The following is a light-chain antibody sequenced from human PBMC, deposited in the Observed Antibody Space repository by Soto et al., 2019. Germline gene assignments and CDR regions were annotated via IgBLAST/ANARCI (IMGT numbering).Light chain of an antibody. CDR3: QQYGRSPLT. V-gene: IGKV3-20*01. Sequence: EIVLTQSPGTLSLSPGERATLSCRASQSVSSSYLAWYQQKPGPAPRLLIYGASSRATGIPDRFSGGGSGTDFTITISRLEPEDCAVYYCQQYGRSPLTFGPGTKVEIE. J-gene: IGKJ3*01. CDR1: QSVSSSY. CDR2: GAS.